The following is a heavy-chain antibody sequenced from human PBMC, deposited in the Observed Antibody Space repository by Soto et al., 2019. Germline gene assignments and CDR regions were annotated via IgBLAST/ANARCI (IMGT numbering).Heavy chain of an antibody. J-gene: IGHJ6*02. CDR1: ALTASKNY. Sequence: EVQLVESGGGLVQPGGSLRLSCAGSALTASKNYMSWVRQPPGKGLEWVSVIYSGGTTYYADSVKDRFSISRDSSKSTLYLQMDNLRAGDTAVYYCARGGSGSEWDYYGMDVWGQGTTVTVSS. D-gene: IGHD3-10*01. CDR3: ARGGSGSEWDYYGMDV. CDR2: IYSGGTT. V-gene: IGHV3-66*01.